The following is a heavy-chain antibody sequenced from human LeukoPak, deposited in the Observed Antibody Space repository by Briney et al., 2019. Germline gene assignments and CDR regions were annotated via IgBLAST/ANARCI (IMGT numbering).Heavy chain of an antibody. CDR1: GFTVSSTY. CDR2: IYSGGKV. V-gene: IGHV3-53*01. D-gene: IGHD2-15*01. J-gene: IGHJ4*02. Sequence: PGGSLRLSCAASGFTVSSTYMSWVRQAPGKGLEWVSVIYSGGKVYYIDSVKGRSTISRDTSENTLYLQMNSLRVEDTAVYFCAGRHCSGGGCYFAGADPFDYWGQGTLVTVSS. CDR3: AGRHCSGGGCYFAGADPFDY.